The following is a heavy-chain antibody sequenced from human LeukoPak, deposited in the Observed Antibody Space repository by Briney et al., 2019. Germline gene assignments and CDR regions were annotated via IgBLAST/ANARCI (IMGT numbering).Heavy chain of an antibody. CDR3: ARDIEVVAATVAFQH. D-gene: IGHD2-15*01. CDR1: GYTFTSYY. Sequence: GASVKVSCKASGYTFTSYYMHWVRQAPGQGLEWMGIINPTGGSTTYAQTFPGRVAMTRDTSTSTVHMELSSLRSEDTAVYYCARDIEVVAATVAFQHWGQGTLVTVSS. J-gene: IGHJ1*01. V-gene: IGHV1-46*01. CDR2: INPTGGST.